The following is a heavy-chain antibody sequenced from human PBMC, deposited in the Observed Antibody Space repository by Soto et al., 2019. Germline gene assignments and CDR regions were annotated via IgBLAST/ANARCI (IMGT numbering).Heavy chain of an antibody. V-gene: IGHV1-69*01. CDR2: IIPIFGTA. CDR1: GGTFSSYA. D-gene: IGHD1-20*01. Sequence: QVQLVQSGAEVKKPGSSVKASCKASGGTFSSYAISWVRQAPGQGLEGMGGIIPIFGTANYAQKFQGRVTITADESTSTAYMELSRLRSEDTAVYYCARGYPSITGTPIFDYWGQGTLVTVSS. CDR3: ARGYPSITGTPIFDY. J-gene: IGHJ4*02.